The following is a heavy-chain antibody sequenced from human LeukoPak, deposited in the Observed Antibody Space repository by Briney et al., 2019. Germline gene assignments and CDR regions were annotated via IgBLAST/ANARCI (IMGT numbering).Heavy chain of an antibody. J-gene: IGHJ4*02. CDR2: MNGDGSTT. D-gene: IGHD1-1*01. V-gene: IGHV3-74*01. CDR1: GITFSTTW. Sequence: QPGGSLRLSCAASGITFSTTWMHWVRQALGKGLVWVSRMNGDGSTTNYADSVKGRCTISRDNAKNTLYLEMNSLSAEDTAVYYCATAGNYRFDYWGQGTLVTVSS. CDR3: ATAGNYRFDY.